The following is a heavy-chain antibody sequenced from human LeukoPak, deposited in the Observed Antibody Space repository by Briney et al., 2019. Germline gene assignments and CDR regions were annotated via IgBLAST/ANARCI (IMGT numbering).Heavy chain of an antibody. CDR2: ISSSSSYI. CDR1: GFTFSSYS. J-gene: IGHJ4*02. V-gene: IGHV3-21*01. CDR3: AREVLSNDLDH. Sequence: GGSLRLSCAASGFTFSSYSMNWVRQAPGKGLEWVLSISSSSSYIYYADSVKGRFTISRDNAKNSLYLQMNSLRAEDTAVYYCAREVLSNDLDHWGQGTLVTVSS. D-gene: IGHD4-4*01.